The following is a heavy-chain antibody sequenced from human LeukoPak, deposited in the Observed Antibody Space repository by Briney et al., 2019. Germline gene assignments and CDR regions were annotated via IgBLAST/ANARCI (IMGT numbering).Heavy chain of an antibody. D-gene: IGHD3-3*01. CDR2: INHSGST. V-gene: IGHV4-30-2*01. J-gene: IGHJ4*02. CDR3: ARRPPRITIFGVVIYFDY. CDR1: GGSISSGGYY. Sequence: SQTLSLTCTVSGGSISSGGYYWSWIRQPPGKGLEWIGEINHSGSTNYNPSLKSRVTISVDTSKNQFSLKLSSVTAADTAVYYCARRPPRITIFGVVIYFDYWGQGTLVTVSS.